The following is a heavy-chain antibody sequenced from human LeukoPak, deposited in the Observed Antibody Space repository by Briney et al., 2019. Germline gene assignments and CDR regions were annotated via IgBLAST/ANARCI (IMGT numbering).Heavy chain of an antibody. D-gene: IGHD2-15*01. Sequence: ASVKVSCKASGYTFTSYYMHWVRQAPGQGLEWMGIINPSGGSTTYAQKFQGRVTLTWDTSTSTVYMELSSLRSEDTAVYYCARSQHCSGGSCFWYFDYWGQGTLVTVSS. V-gene: IGHV1-46*01. J-gene: IGHJ4*02. CDR2: INPSGGST. CDR3: ARSQHCSGGSCFWYFDY. CDR1: GYTFTSYY.